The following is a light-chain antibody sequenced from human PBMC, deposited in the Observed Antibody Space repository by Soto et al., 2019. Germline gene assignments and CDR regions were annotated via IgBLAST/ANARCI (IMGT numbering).Light chain of an antibody. CDR3: QAWGTSAV. J-gene: IGLJ7*01. CDR1: SGQSSYA. V-gene: IGLV4-69*01. Sequence: QPVLTQSPSASASLGASVKLTCTLSSGQSSYAIAWYQQQPGKGPRFLMKLKSDGSHTKGDGIPDRFSGSSSGAERHLTISGLQSDDEGDYYCQAWGTSAVFGGGTQLTVL. CDR2: LKSDGSH.